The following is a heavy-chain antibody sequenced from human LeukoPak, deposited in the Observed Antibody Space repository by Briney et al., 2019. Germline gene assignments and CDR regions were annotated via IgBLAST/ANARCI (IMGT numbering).Heavy chain of an antibody. CDR1: GYTPTELS. CDR3: ATDQSATGSAPNAFDI. V-gene: IGHV1-24*01. Sequence: ASVKVSCKVSGYTPTELSMHWVRQAPGKGLEWMGGFDPEDGETIYAQKFQGRVTMTEDTSTDTAYMELSSLRSEDKAVYYCATDQSATGSAPNAFDIWGQGTMVTVSS. CDR2: FDPEDGET. D-gene: IGHD3-9*01. J-gene: IGHJ3*02.